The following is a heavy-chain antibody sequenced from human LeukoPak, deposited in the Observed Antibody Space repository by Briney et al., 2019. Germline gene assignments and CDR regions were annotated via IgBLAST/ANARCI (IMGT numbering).Heavy chain of an antibody. CDR1: GFTFSAHY. CDR3: ARSDSRGYLEAY. D-gene: IGHD3-22*01. Sequence: GGSLRLSCVDSGFTFSAHYMDWVRQAPGKGLEWVGRVRNKANSYTTEYAASVKDRFIISRDDSKSSLYLQMNSLKIEDTAVYYCARSDSRGYLEAYWGQGTLVTVSS. V-gene: IGHV3-72*01. J-gene: IGHJ4*02. CDR2: VRNKANSYTT.